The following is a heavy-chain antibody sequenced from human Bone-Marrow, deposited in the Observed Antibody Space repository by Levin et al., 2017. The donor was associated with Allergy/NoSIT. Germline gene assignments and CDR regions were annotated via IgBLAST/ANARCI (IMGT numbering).Heavy chain of an antibody. J-gene: IGHJ4*01. CDR1: GYPFTTFW. Sequence: ASVKVSCATSGYPFTTFWVGWVRQMPGKGLEWVGIIYPGDSNIAYSPSFEGRVTMSADRSISTAYLEWSTLRASDTATYYCARVAAYSNDFDSWGQGSLVSVSS. CDR3: ARVAAYSNDFDS. D-gene: IGHD4-11*01. V-gene: IGHV5-51*06. CDR2: IYPGDSNI.